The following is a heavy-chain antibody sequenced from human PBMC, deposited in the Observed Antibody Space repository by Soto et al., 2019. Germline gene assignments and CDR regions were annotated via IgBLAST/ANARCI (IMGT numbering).Heavy chain of an antibody. CDR1: GFTFSSYA. J-gene: IGHJ6*02. D-gene: IGHD5-12*01. CDR2: ISYDGNNK. V-gene: IGHV3-30-3*01. CDR3: AREHVEMATMAYYYGMDV. Sequence: GGSLRLSCAASGFTFSSYAMHWVRQAPGKGLEWVAVISYDGNNKYYADSVKGRFTISRDNSKNTLYLQMNSLRAEDTAVYYCAREHVEMATMAYYYGMDVWGQGTTVTVSS.